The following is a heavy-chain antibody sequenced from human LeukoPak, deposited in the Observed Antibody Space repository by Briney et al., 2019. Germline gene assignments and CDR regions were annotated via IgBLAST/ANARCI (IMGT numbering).Heavy chain of an antibody. D-gene: IGHD6-13*01. V-gene: IGHV3-21*01. CDR1: GFTFSSYS. CDR3: ARDRVTSSSWYNDAFDI. J-gene: IGHJ3*02. CDR2: ISSSSSYI. Sequence: PGGSLRLSCAASGFTFSSYSMNWVRQAPGKGLEWVSSISSSSSYIYYADSVKGRFTISRDNAKNSLYLQMNSLRAEDTAVYYCARDRVTSSSWYNDAFDIWGQGTMVTVSS.